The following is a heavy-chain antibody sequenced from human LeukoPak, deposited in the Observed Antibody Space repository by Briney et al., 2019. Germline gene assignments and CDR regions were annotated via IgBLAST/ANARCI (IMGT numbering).Heavy chain of an antibody. V-gene: IGHV3-74*01. J-gene: IGHJ6*02. CDR2: INKDGSSS. CDR3: AAATAAAGASNGMGV. CDR1: GFTFTTSW. D-gene: IGHD6-13*01. Sequence: PGGSLRLSCAASGFTFTTSWMHWVRQAPGKGLVWVSRINKDGSSSNYADSVKGRFTISRDNAKNTLYLQMNSLRIEDTAVYYCAAATAAAGASNGMGVWGQGTTVTVSS.